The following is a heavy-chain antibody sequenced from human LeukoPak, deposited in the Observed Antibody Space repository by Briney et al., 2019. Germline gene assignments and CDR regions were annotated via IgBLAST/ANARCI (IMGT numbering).Heavy chain of an antibody. V-gene: IGHV3-23*01. Sequence: GGSLRLSCAASGFTFSSYAMTWVRHAPGKGLEWVSTITSSGGNTYYADSVKGRFTISRDNSKNTLYLQMNSLRAEDTAIYYCANPLVRSSWLLDYWGRGTLVTVSA. CDR1: GFTFSSYA. D-gene: IGHD6-13*01. CDR3: ANPLVRSSWLLDY. CDR2: ITSSGGNT. J-gene: IGHJ4*02.